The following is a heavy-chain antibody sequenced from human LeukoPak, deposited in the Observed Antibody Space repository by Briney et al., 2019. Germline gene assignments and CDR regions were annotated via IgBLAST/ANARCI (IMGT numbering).Heavy chain of an antibody. CDR2: INHSGST. V-gene: IGHV4-34*01. Sequence: SETLSLTCAVYGGSFSGYYWSWIRQPPGKGLEWIGEINHSGSTNYNPSLKSRVTISVDTSKNQFSLKLSSVTAADTAVYYCARGRRIQQIAGYNWFDPWGQGTLVTVSS. J-gene: IGHJ5*02. CDR1: GGSFSGYY. CDR3: ARGRRIQQIAGYNWFDP. D-gene: IGHD5-18*01.